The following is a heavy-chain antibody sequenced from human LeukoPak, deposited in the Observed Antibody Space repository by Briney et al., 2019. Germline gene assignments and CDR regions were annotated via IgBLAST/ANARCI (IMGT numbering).Heavy chain of an antibody. CDR2: IYPDDSDT. D-gene: IGHD6-6*01. V-gene: IGHV5-51*01. CDR3: AVTQKGSSVV. Sequence: GESLKISCKGSGYSFTNYWIGWVRQMPGKGLEWMGIIYPDDSDTRYSPSFQGQVTISADKSIRTAYLQWSSLKASDTAMYYCAVTQKGSSVVWGLGTTVIVSS. CDR1: GYSFTNYW. J-gene: IGHJ3*01.